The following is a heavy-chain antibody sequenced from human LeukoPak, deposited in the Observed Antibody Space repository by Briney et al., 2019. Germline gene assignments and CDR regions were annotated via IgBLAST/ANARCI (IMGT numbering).Heavy chain of an antibody. CDR1: GFTFSAFG. J-gene: IGHJ4*02. V-gene: IGHV3-30*02. CDR3: AKVRYNWNYQYFDY. Sequence: GGSLRLSCAASGFTFSAFGMHWVRQAPGKGLEWVTFIPYDGSDKYYADSVKGRFTISRDNSKNTLYLQMNSLRAEDTAVYYCAKVRYNWNYQYFDYWGQGTLVTVSS. CDR2: IPYDGSDK. D-gene: IGHD1-7*01.